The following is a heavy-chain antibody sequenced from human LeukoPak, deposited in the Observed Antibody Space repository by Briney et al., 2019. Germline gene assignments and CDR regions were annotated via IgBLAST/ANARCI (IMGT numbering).Heavy chain of an antibody. Sequence: SETLSLTCTVSGGSISNYYWSWIRQPAGKGLEWIGRIYSSGRSDYNPSLRSRITMSVDTSKNQFSLRLRSVTAADTAVYYCARVDGAMVRGDNWFDPWGQGTLVTVSS. CDR1: GGSISNYY. V-gene: IGHV4-4*07. J-gene: IGHJ5*02. CDR3: ARVDGAMVRGDNWFDP. CDR2: IYSSGRS. D-gene: IGHD5-18*01.